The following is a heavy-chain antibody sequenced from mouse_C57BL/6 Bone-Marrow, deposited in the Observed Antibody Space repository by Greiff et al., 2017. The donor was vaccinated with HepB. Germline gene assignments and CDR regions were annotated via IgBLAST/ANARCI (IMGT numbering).Heavy chain of an antibody. CDR3: ARVTTVWYFDV. V-gene: IGHV1-81*01. Sequence: VQLQQSGAELARPGASVKLSCKASGYTFTSYGISWVKQRTGQGLEWIGEIYPRSGNTYYNEKFKGKATLTADKSSSTAYMELRSLTSEDSAVYFCARVTTVWYFDVWGTGTTVTVSS. CDR2: IYPRSGNT. J-gene: IGHJ1*03. D-gene: IGHD1-1*01. CDR1: GYTFTSYG.